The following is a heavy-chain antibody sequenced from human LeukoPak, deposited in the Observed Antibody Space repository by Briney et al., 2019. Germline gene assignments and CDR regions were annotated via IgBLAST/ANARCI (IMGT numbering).Heavy chain of an antibody. V-gene: IGHV4-39*07. Sequence: SETLSLTCTVSGGSISSSSYYWGWIRQPPGKGLEWIGSIYYSGSTYYNPSLKSRVTISVDTSKNQFSLKLSSVTAADTAVYYCARDRESLWFGEGGMGVWGQGTTVTVSS. CDR3: ARDRESLWFGEGGMGV. CDR2: IYYSGST. D-gene: IGHD3-10*01. CDR1: GGSISSSSYY. J-gene: IGHJ6*02.